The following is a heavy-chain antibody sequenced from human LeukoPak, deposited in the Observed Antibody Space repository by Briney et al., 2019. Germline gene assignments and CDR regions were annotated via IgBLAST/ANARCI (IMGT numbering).Heavy chain of an antibody. CDR3: AKGGTVTTFHYYYYMDV. Sequence: GGSLRLSCAASGFTFSSYGMHWVRQAPGKGLKWVAFIRYDGSNKYYADSVKGRFTISRDNSKNTLYLQMNSLRAEDTAVYYCAKGGTVTTFHYYYYMDVWGKGTTVTISS. V-gene: IGHV3-30*02. CDR2: IRYDGSNK. J-gene: IGHJ6*03. CDR1: GFTFSSYG. D-gene: IGHD4-17*01.